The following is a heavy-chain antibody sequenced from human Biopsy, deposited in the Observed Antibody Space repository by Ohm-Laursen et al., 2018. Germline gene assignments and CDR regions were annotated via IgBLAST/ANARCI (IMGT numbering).Heavy chain of an antibody. D-gene: IGHD5-12*01. Sequence: SLRLSCAAPGLILSAFALHWVREASGRGLEWVGRIKKKSNNDATAYAESMKGRFSIFRDDSKSTSFLQMNSLKIEDTAVYFCTRSAGYGYDYWGQGILVTVSS. V-gene: IGHV3-73*01. CDR3: TRSAGYGYDY. CDR1: GLILSAFA. CDR2: IKKKSNNDAT. J-gene: IGHJ4*01.